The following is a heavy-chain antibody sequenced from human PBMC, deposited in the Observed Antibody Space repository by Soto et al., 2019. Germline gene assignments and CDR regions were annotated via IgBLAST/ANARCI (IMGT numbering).Heavy chain of an antibody. Sequence: GGSLRLSCVAAGFSFSSYGFHWVRQAPGKGLEWVAVIWYDGSNKYYADSVKGRFTISRDNSKNTLYLQMNSLRAEDTAVYYCARDTYYYDSSGYYSYYFDYWGQGTLVTVSS. D-gene: IGHD3-22*01. CDR3: ARDTYYYDSSGYYSYYFDY. J-gene: IGHJ4*02. CDR1: GFSFSSYG. CDR2: IWYDGSNK. V-gene: IGHV3-33*01.